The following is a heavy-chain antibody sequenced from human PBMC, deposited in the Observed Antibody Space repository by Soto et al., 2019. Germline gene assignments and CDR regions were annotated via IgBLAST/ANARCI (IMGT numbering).Heavy chain of an antibody. CDR3: GRCTSTSCQLGSDY. V-gene: IGHV3-30-3*01. CDR1: GFTFSNYA. D-gene: IGHD2-2*01. J-gene: IGHJ4*02. CDR2: ISYDGSNK. Sequence: QVQLVESGGGVVQPGRSLRLSCAASGFTFSNYAMNWVRQAPGKGLEWVALISYDGSNKYYADSVKGRFTISRDSSKNTLYLQMNSLRAADTAVYYCGRCTSTSCQLGSDYWGQGTLVTGSS.